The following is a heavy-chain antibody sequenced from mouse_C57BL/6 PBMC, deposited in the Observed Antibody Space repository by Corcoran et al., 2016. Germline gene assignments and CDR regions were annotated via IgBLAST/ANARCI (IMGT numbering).Heavy chain of an antibody. Sequence: EVQLQQSVPDLLKPGASVKISCKASGYTFTDYYMNWVKQSHGKSLEWIGDINPDNGGTSYNQKFTGKATLTVDKSSSTAYMELRSLTSEDSAGYYCARKGYDGYYNWYFDVWGTGTTVTVSS. CDR1: GYTFTDYY. CDR3: ARKGYDGYYNWYFDV. V-gene: IGHV1-26*01. CDR2: INPDNGGT. D-gene: IGHD2-3*01. J-gene: IGHJ1*03.